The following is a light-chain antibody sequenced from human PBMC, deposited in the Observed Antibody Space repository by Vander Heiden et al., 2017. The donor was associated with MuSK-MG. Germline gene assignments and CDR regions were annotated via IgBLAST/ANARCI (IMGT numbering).Light chain of an antibody. Sequence: SSALTQDPAVSVALGQTVRITCQGDSLRSYYANWYQQKPGQAPVVVIYGRDNRPSGIPNRFSGSSSGNTASLTITGAQAEDEADYYCTSRDSSGYHVGVVIGGGTKLTVL. CDR2: GRD. J-gene: IGLJ2*01. CDR1: SLRSYY. V-gene: IGLV3-19*01. CDR3: TSRDSSGYHVGVV.